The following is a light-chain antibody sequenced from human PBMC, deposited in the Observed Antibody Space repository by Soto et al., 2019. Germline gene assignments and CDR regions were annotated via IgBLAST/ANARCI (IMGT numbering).Light chain of an antibody. CDR3: KQYFTSPLT. J-gene: IGKJ4*01. CDR1: QSVSSNY. V-gene: IGKV3-20*01. Sequence: EVVLTQSPGTLSLSPGESATLSCRASQSVSSNYLAWYQQKPGQAPRLLIYGVSTRATGIPDRFSGSGSGTDFSLTIRRLEPEDFALYYCKQYFTSPLTFGGGTKVDIK. CDR2: GVS.